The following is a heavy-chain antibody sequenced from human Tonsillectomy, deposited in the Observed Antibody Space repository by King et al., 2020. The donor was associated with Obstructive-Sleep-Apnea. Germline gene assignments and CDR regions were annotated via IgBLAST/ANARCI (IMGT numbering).Heavy chain of an antibody. J-gene: IGHJ4*02. D-gene: IGHD6-19*01. CDR1: GYTFTGYY. V-gene: IGHV1-2*04. CDR3: ARSRSHSSGWYFRAQSFDY. CDR2: INPNSGGT. Sequence: QLVQSGAEVKKPGASVKVSCKASGYTFTGYYIHWVRQAPGQGLEWMGWINPNSGGTNYAQKFQGWVTMTRDTSISTAYMELSRLRSDDTAVYYCARSRSHSSGWYFRAQSFDYWGQGTLVTVSS.